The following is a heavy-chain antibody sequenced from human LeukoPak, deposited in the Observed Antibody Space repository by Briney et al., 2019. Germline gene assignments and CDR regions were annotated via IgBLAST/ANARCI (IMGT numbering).Heavy chain of an antibody. V-gene: IGHV3-48*04. J-gene: IGHJ4*02. Sequence: PGGSLRLSCAASGFTFSSYSMNWVRQAPGKGLEWVSYISSSSSTIYYADSVKGRFTISRDNAKNTLYLQMNSLRAEDTAVYYCARAPTLYGSGPVLDYWGQGTLVTVSS. CDR3: ARAPTLYGSGPVLDY. CDR2: ISSSSSTI. D-gene: IGHD3-10*01. CDR1: GFTFSSYS.